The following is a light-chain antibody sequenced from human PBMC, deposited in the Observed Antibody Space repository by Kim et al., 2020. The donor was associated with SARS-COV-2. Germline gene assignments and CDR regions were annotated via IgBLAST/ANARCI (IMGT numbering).Light chain of an antibody. CDR1: QSVSNNY. CDR2: GAS. J-gene: IGKJ1*01. CDR3: QQYSSSPAT. V-gene: IGKV3-20*01. Sequence: SPGERATLSCRASQSVSNNYLAWYQQKPGQAPRLLIYGASSRAPGIPDRFSGSGSGTDFTLTITRLEPEDFAVYYCQQYSSSPATFGQGTKVDIK.